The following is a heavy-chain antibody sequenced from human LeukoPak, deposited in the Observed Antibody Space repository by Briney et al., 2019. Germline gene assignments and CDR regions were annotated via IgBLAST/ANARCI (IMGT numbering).Heavy chain of an antibody. CDR2: ISSDGTAT. V-gene: IGHV3-74*03. CDR1: GFTFSRYW. D-gene: IGHD2-21*02. Sequence: GGSLRLSCAASGFTFSRYWLRWVRQAPGKGLVWVSHISSDGTATEYADSVKGRFTISRDNAKNTLYLQMNSLRAEDTALYYCVRQYCGGDCSFDYWGQGTLVTVSA. J-gene: IGHJ4*02. CDR3: VRQYCGGDCSFDY.